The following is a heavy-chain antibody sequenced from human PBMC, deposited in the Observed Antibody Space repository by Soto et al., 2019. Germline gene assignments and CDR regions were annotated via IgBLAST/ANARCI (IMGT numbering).Heavy chain of an antibody. CDR2: IYYIGST. CDR3: AKDVLRFLEWLAFYGMDV. D-gene: IGHD3-3*01. Sequence: PPETLTLTCTVSGRATIISIYYLGWIRQPPGKVLEWIGIIYYIGSTYDNPSLKSRVTISVDTSKNQFSLKLSSVTAADTAVYYCAKDVLRFLEWLAFYGMDVWGQGTTVTVSS. J-gene: IGHJ6*02. CDR1: GRATIISIYY. V-gene: IGHV4-39*02.